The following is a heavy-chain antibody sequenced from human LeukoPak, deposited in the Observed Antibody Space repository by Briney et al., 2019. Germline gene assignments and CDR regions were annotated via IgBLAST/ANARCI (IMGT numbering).Heavy chain of an antibody. CDR3: ARKTYYYDSSGYREGFDY. CDR1: GDSISTSNSY. D-gene: IGHD3-22*01. J-gene: IGHJ4*02. CDR2: IYYSGNT. V-gene: IGHV4-39*07. Sequence: SETLSLTCTVSGDSISTSNSYWGWIRQPPGKGLEWIGSIYYSGNTYYNPSLKSRVTISVDTSKNQFSLKLSSVTAADTAVYYCARKTYYYDSSGYREGFDYWGQGTPVTVSS.